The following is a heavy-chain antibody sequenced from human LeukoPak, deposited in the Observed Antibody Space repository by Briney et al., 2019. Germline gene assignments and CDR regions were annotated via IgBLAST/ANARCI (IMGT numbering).Heavy chain of an antibody. Sequence: GGSLRLSCAASGFTFSSYSMNWVRQAPGKGLEWVSYISGSSSITYYADSVKGRFTISRDSATNSLYLQMNSLRAEDTAVYCCARSDAFDIWGQGTMVTVSS. V-gene: IGHV3-48*01. CDR1: GFTFSSYS. CDR2: ISGSSSIT. J-gene: IGHJ3*02. CDR3: ARSDAFDI.